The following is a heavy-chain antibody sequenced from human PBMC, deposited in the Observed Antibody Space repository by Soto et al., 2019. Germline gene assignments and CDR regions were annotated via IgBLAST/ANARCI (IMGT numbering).Heavy chain of an antibody. D-gene: IGHD6-13*01. J-gene: IGHJ6*02. CDR3: ARGLEYSSSWYYYYYGMDV. CDR1: GFTFSSYA. CDR2: ISYDGSNK. V-gene: IGHV3-30-3*01. Sequence: GGSLRLSCAASGFTFSSYAMHWVRQAPGKGLEWVAVISYDGSNKYYADSVKGRFTISRDNSKNTLYLQMNSLRAEYTAVYYCARGLEYSSSWYYYYYGMDVWGQGTTVTVSS.